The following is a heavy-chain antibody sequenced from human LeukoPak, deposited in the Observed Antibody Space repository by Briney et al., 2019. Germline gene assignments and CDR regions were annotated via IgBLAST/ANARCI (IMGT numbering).Heavy chain of an antibody. CDR1: EFTFSSSE. D-gene: IGHD1-7*01. J-gene: IGHJ4*02. Sequence: PGGSLRLSCATSEFTFSSSEMNWVRQAPGKGLEWVSYIYSTGSAIHYADSVKGRFTVSIDSTKNSLYLQMNSLRAEDTAVYYCARENFADLFDYWGQGILVTVSS. CDR2: IYSTGSAI. CDR3: ARENFADLFDY. V-gene: IGHV3-48*03.